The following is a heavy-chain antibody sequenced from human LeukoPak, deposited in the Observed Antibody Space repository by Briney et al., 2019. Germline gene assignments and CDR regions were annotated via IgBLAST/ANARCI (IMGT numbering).Heavy chain of an antibody. Sequence: SETLSLTCAVYGGSLSGYYWGWIRPHPGKGLEWIGEINRSGSTNYNPSLKSRVTISVDTSKNQFSLKLSSVTAADTAVYYCARRRYYDILTGYLRPGGNWFDPWGQGTLVTVSS. CDR2: INRSGST. CDR1: GGSLSGYY. D-gene: IGHD3-9*01. V-gene: IGHV4-34*01. CDR3: ARRRYYDILTGYLRPGGNWFDP. J-gene: IGHJ5*02.